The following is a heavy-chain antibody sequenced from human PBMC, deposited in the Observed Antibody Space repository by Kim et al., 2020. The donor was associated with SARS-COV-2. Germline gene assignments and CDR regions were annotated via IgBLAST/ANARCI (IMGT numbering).Heavy chain of an antibody. CDR1: GFTFSSYG. CDR2: ISYDGSNK. D-gene: IGHD4-17*01. Sequence: GGSLRLSCAASGFTFSSYGMHWVRQAPGKGLEWVAVISYDGSNKYYADSVKGRFTISRDNSKNTLYLQMNSLRAEDTAVYYCAKASATVTRHYYYYYGMDVWGQGTTVTVSS. J-gene: IGHJ6*02. V-gene: IGHV3-30*18. CDR3: AKASATVTRHYYYYYGMDV.